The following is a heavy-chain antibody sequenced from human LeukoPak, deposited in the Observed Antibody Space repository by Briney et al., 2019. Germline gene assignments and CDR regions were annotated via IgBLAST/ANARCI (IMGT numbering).Heavy chain of an antibody. CDR3: ARRRKAYDSSGYYLYYFDY. Sequence: GESLKISCKGSGYSFTSYWISWVRQMPGKGLEWMGRIDPSESYTNYSPSFQGHVTISADKSISTAYLQWSSLKASDTAMYYCARRRKAYDSSGYYLYYFDYWGQGTLVTVSS. CDR1: GYSFTSYW. V-gene: IGHV5-10-1*01. CDR2: IDPSESYT. J-gene: IGHJ4*02. D-gene: IGHD3-22*01.